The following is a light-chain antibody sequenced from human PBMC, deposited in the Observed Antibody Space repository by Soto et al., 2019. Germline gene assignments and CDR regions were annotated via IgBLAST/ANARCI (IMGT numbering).Light chain of an antibody. J-gene: IGKJ2*01. CDR2: EAS. Sequence: EIVLTQSPGTLSLSPGERATLSCRASHSFSSSSKAWYQQRPGQPPRLLIYEASKRVTGIPDRFSGSGSGTDFALDINRLEPEDFTVYYCQQYGGPSFTFGQGTTLEI. V-gene: IGKV3-20*01. CDR3: QQYGGPSFT. CDR1: HSFSSSS.